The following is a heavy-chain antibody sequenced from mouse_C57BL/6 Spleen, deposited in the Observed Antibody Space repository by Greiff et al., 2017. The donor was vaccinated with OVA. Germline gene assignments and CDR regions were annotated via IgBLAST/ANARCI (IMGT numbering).Heavy chain of an antibody. CDR1: GFSLTSYG. V-gene: IGHV2-2*01. Sequence: VQLQQSGPGLVQPSQSLSITCTVSGFSLTSYGVHWVRQSPGKGLEWLGVIWSGGSTDYNAAFISRLSISKDNSKSQVFFKMNSLQADDTAIYYCASKYYGSSYDWYFDVWGTGTTVTVSS. D-gene: IGHD1-1*01. CDR2: IWSGGST. CDR3: ASKYYGSSYDWYFDV. J-gene: IGHJ1*03.